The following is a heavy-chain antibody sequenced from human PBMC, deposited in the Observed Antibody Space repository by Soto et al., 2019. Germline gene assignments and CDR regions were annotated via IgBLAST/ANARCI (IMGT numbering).Heavy chain of an antibody. Sequence: ASVKVSCKDPGYTFTSYAMHLFRHSPGQRLEWMGWINAGNGNTKYSQKFQGRVTITRDTSASTAYMELSSLRSEDTAVYYCARGDSSSWYSLEYWGQGTLVTVSS. CDR3: ARGDSSSWYSLEY. J-gene: IGHJ4*02. CDR1: GYTFTSYA. D-gene: IGHD6-13*01. CDR2: INAGNGNT. V-gene: IGHV1-3*01.